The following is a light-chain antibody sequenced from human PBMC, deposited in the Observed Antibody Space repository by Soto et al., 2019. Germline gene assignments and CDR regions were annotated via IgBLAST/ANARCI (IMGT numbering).Light chain of an antibody. V-gene: IGLV2-14*01. Sequence: QPVLTQPASVSGSPGQSITISCTGTTSDVGRYNYVSWYQQHPGKAPKLIIFGVTNRPSGVSSRFSASKSGSTASLTISGLQADDEADYYCTSYTGANTVLFGGGTKVTVL. CDR3: TSYTGANTVL. J-gene: IGLJ2*01. CDR1: TSDVGRYNY. CDR2: GVT.